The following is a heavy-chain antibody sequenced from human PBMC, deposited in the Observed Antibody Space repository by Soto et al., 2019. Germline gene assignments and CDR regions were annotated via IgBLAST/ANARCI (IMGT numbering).Heavy chain of an antibody. J-gene: IGHJ4*02. CDR2: ISPHNFNT. V-gene: IGHV1-18*01. Sequence: ASVKVAFKASCYTFTHVYITWLRQAPVQGLEWMGAISPHNFNTNYAQKFRGRVTLTTEKSTNTAYMDLRSLKTEDTAVYYCVRATYFSDSSGYTRCFDYWGQGTLVTVSS. D-gene: IGHD3-22*01. CDR3: VRATYFSDSSGYTRCFDY. CDR1: CYTFTHVY.